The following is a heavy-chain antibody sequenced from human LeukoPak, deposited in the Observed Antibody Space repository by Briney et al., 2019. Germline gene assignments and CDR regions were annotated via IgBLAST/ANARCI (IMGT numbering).Heavy chain of an antibody. J-gene: IGHJ4*02. CDR3: AKEGCSSTSCYTGFDY. D-gene: IGHD2-2*02. CDR1: GFTFSSYA. Sequence: GGSLRLSCAASGFTFSSYAMSWVRQAPGKGLEWVSVISGSGGSTYYADSVKGRFTISRDNSKNTLYLEMNSLRAEDTAVYYCAKEGCSSTSCYTGFDYWGQGTLVTVSS. V-gene: IGHV3-23*01. CDR2: ISGSGGST.